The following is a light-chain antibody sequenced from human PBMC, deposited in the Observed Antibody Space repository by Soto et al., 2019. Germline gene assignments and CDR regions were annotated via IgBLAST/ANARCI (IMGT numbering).Light chain of an antibody. CDR1: QSISSY. V-gene: IGKV1-39*01. Sequence: DIQMTQSPSSLSASVGDRVTITCRASQSISSYLNWYQQKPGKAPKLLIYAASSLQSGVPSRFSGSGSGTEFTFTISSLPPGGFSNYYCQQGYSTPYTFGQGTKLEIK. CDR3: QQGYSTPYT. J-gene: IGKJ2*01. CDR2: AAS.